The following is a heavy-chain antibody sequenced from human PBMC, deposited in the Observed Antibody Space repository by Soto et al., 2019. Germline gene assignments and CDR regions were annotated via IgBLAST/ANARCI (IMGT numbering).Heavy chain of an antibody. J-gene: IGHJ6*02. CDR2: ISSSGSST. CDR1: GFTFSDYY. CDR3: ARDRGGGSIFGGHYGMDV. V-gene: IGHV3-11*06. Sequence: PGGSLRLSCAASGFTFSDYYMSWIRQAPGKGLEWVSYISSSGSSTDYADSVKGRFTISRDNAKNSLYLQMSSLRAEDTAVYYCARDRGGGSIFGGHYGMDVWGQGTTVTVSS. D-gene: IGHD3-3*01.